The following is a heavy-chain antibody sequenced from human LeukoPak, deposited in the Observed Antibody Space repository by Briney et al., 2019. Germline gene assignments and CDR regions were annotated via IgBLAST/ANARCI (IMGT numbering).Heavy chain of an antibody. CDR1: GFTFSSYS. J-gene: IGHJ4*02. CDR2: ISSSSSTI. CDR3: ARDPKGEYYYDSSGYIDY. D-gene: IGHD3-22*01. Sequence: GGSLRLSCAASGFTFSSYSMNWVRQAPGKGLEWVSYISSSSSTIYYADSVKGRFTISRDNAKNSLYLQMNSLRAEDTAVYYCARDPKGEYYYDSSGYIDYWGQGTLVTVSS. V-gene: IGHV3-48*01.